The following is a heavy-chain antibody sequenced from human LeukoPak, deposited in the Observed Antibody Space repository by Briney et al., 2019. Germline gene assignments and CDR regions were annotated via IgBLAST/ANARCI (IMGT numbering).Heavy chain of an antibody. CDR2: ISSSGSTI. Sequence: GGSLRLSCAASGFTFSDYYMSWIRQAPGKGLEWGSYISSSGSTIYYADSVKGRFTISRDNAKNSLYLQMNSLRAEDTAVYYCARDMYYDSSGYADWGQGTLVTVSS. CDR3: ARDMYYDSSGYAD. CDR1: GFTFSDYY. D-gene: IGHD3-22*01. V-gene: IGHV3-11*01. J-gene: IGHJ4*02.